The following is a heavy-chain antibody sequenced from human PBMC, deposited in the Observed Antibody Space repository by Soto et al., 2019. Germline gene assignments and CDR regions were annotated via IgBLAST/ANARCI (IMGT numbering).Heavy chain of an antibody. CDR1: GYSFTSYW. J-gene: IGHJ5*02. D-gene: IGHD2-21*02. Sequence: PGESLKISFKGSGYSFTSYWIGWVRQMPGKGLEWMGIIYPGDSDTRYSPSFQGQVTISADKSISTAYLQWSSLKASDTAMYYCARLAYCGGDCYPHWFDPWGQGTLVTVSS. CDR2: IYPGDSDT. CDR3: ARLAYCGGDCYPHWFDP. V-gene: IGHV5-51*01.